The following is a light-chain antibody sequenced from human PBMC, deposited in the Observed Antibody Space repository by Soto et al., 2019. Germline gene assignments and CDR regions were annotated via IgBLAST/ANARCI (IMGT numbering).Light chain of an antibody. CDR3: QQSNSITWT. V-gene: IGKV1-39*01. J-gene: IGKJ1*01. Sequence: DIQMTQSPSSLSASVGARVTITCRASQGISTYLNWYQQKPGKAPKVLIYAASSLQSGVPSRFSGSGSEADFTLTISSLQPEDFATYSCQQSNSITWTFGQGTKVDIK. CDR1: QGISTY. CDR2: AAS.